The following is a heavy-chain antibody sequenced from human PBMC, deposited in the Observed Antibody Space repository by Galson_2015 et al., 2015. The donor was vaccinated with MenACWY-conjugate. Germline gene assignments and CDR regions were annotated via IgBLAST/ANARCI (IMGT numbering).Heavy chain of an antibody. D-gene: IGHD7-27*01. CDR3: ARLPTWGSSFGYFDY. CDR1: GASISSHH. CDR2: IRDTGSL. J-gene: IGHJ4*02. Sequence: SETLSLTCTVSGASISSHHWSWFRQPSGKGLEWIAYIRDTGSLKDNPSLKSRVTMSADKSNNQFSLRLISVTAADTAVYYCARLPTWGSSFGYFDYWGQGSLVAVSS. V-gene: IGHV4-59*08.